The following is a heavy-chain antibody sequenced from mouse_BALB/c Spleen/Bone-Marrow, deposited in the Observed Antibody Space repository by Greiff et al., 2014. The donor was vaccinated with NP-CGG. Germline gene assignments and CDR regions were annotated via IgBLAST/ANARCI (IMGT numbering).Heavy chain of an antibody. CDR2: IYPGDGDT. J-gene: IGHJ3*01. V-gene: IGHV1-87*01. CDR3: ARDGNYPAWFAY. Sequence: QVQLQQSGAELARPGASVKLSCKASGYTFTSYWMQWVKQRPGQGLEWIGAIYPGDGDTRYTQKFKGKAPLTADKSSSTAYMQLSSLASEDSAVYYCARDGNYPAWFAYWGQGTLVTVSA. D-gene: IGHD2-1*01. CDR1: GYTFTSYW.